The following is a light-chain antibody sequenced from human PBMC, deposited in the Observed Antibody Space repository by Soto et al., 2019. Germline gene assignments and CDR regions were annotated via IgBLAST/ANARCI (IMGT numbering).Light chain of an antibody. CDR3: QQFNSYPLT. Sequence: AIQLTQSPSSLSASVGDRVTITCRASQGISSALAWYQQKPGKAPKLLIYDASSGESGVPSRFSGSGARTYFTLTISILQPEDFATYYCQQFNSYPLTFGPGTKVDIK. CDR1: QGISSA. J-gene: IGKJ3*01. V-gene: IGKV1-13*02. CDR2: DAS.